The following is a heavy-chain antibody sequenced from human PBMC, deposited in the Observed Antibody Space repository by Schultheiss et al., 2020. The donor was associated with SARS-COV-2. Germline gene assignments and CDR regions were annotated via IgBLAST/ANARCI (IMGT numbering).Heavy chain of an antibody. D-gene: IGHD3-3*01. CDR1: GGSISSYY. Sequence: SETLSLTCTVSGGSISSYYWSWIRQPPGKGLEWIGYIYYSGSTNYNPSLKSRVTISVDTSKNQFSLKLSSVTAADTAVYYCARGHYDFLGKPFDPWGQGTLVTVSS. J-gene: IGHJ5*02. CDR2: IYYSGST. V-gene: IGHV4-59*12. CDR3: ARGHYDFLGKPFDP.